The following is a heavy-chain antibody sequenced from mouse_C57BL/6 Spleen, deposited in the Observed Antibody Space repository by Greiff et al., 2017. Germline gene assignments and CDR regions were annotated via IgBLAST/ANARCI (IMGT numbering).Heavy chain of an antibody. Sequence: EVKLLESGGDLVKPGGSLKLSCAASGFTFSSYWMSWVRQTPDKRLEWVATISTGGSYTYYPDSVKGRFTISRDNAKNTLYLQMSSLKSEDTALYYCARLTTVVALYFDVWGTGTTVTVAS. CDR2: ISTGGSYT. CDR3: ARLTTVVALYFDV. CDR1: GFTFSSYW. D-gene: IGHD1-1*01. J-gene: IGHJ1*03. V-gene: IGHV5-6*01.